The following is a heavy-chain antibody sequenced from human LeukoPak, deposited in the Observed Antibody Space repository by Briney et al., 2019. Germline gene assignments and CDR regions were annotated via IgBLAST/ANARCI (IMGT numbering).Heavy chain of an antibody. V-gene: IGHV3-30*03. CDR3: ARAVRAHPPADF. CDR2: IAYDGSNE. Sequence: PGGSLRLSCAASGFTFSNYGMHWVRQAPGKGLEWVAVIAYDGSNEYYAEFVKGRFTISRDNSKNTLYLHLNSLRAEDTGVYYCARAVRAHPPADFWGQGTLVTVSS. CDR1: GFTFSNYG. D-gene: IGHD3-3*01. J-gene: IGHJ4*02.